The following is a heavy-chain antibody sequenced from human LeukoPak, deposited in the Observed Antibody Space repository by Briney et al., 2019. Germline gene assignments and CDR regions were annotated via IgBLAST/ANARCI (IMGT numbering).Heavy chain of an antibody. CDR3: ARGLIGGYNGGYFDS. D-gene: IGHD5-24*01. Sequence: GGSLRLSCAASGFTFSDYAMSLVRQAPGKGLEWVSSISSSNSYIYYADSVKGRFTFSKDDAKNSLSLHMNSLRAEDTAVYCCARGLIGGYNGGYFDSWGQGILVTVSS. CDR2: ISSSNSYI. CDR1: GFTFSDYA. J-gene: IGHJ4*02. V-gene: IGHV3-21*01.